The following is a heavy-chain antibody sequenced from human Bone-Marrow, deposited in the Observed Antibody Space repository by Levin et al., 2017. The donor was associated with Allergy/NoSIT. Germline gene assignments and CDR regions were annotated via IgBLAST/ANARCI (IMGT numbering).Heavy chain of an antibody. V-gene: IGHV3-30*04. D-gene: IGHD6-19*01. Sequence: LSLTCAASGFTFSGYAMHWVRPAPGKGLEWVAVVSYDRIDTYYGDSVQGRFTISRDNSKNTLYLQMNSLKPEDTAIYYCARSTSSGWYGVEYWGQGTLVTVSS. CDR2: VSYDRIDT. J-gene: IGHJ4*02. CDR1: GFTFSGYA. CDR3: ARSTSSGWYGVEY.